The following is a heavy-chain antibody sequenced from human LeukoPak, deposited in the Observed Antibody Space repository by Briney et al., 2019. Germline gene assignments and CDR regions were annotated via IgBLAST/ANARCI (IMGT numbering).Heavy chain of an antibody. CDR1: GFTFSSYS. V-gene: IGHV3-48*01. J-gene: IGHJ4*02. Sequence: GGSLRLSCAASGFTFSSYSMNWVRQAPGKGLEWVSYISSSSSTIYYADSVKGRFTISRDNSKNTLYLQMNSLRAEDTAVYYCAKVSWDSLGDYWGQGTLVSVSS. CDR2: ISSSSSTI. D-gene: IGHD1-26*01. CDR3: AKVSWDSLGDY.